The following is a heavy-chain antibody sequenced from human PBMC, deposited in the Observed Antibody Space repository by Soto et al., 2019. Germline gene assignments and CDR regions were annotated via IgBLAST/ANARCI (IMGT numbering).Heavy chain of an antibody. J-gene: IGHJ6*01. Sequence: GGSLRLSCAASGFTFSSYALSWVRQAPGKGLEWVSAISGSGGSTYYADSVKGRFTISRDNSKNTLYLQMNSLRAEDTAVYYCAKESSTSFGVVAHGMEVWEQGTTVTVSS. CDR3: AKESSTSFGVVAHGMEV. D-gene: IGHD3-3*01. V-gene: IGHV3-23*01. CDR1: GFTFSSYA. CDR2: ISGSGGST.